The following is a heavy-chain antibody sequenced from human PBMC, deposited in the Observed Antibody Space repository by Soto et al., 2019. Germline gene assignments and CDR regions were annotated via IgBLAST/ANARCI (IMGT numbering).Heavy chain of an antibody. Sequence: GGSLRLSCTASGFTFGDYAMSWFRQAPGKGLEWVGFIRSKAYGGTTEYAASVKGRFTISRDDSKSIAYLQMNSLKTEDTAVYYCTRVFFRPPKGAFDIWGQGTMVTVSS. V-gene: IGHV3-49*03. CDR1: GFTFGDYA. D-gene: IGHD3-10*01. CDR3: TRVFFRPPKGAFDI. J-gene: IGHJ3*02. CDR2: IRSKAYGGTT.